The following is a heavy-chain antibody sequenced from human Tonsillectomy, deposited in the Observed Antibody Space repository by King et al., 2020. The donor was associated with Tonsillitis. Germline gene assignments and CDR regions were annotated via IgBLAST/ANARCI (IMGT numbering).Heavy chain of an antibody. CDR1: GGSISSSPYY. Sequence: QLQLQESGPGLVKPSETLSLTCAVSGGSISSSPYYWGVIRQPPWKGLEWMGGFYYSGNTSYNPSLKSGVTISVDTSKNPFSLRLTSVTAADTAVYYCARDYGLNWGQGTLVTVSS. D-gene: IGHD4-17*01. J-gene: IGHJ4*02. CDR2: FYYSGNT. V-gene: IGHV4-39*01. CDR3: ARDYGLN.